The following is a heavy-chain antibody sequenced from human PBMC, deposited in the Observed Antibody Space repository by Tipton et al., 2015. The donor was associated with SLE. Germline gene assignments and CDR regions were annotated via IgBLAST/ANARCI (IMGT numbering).Heavy chain of an antibody. J-gene: IGHJ3*02. CDR1: GTSIISGTDY. CDR3: ARSLKGAFDM. CDR2: ISSNGFT. Sequence: TLSLTCTVSGTSIISGTDYWTWIRQPAGKGLEWIGRISSNGFTNYNQFLKSRVTFLVDTSKNHFSLKLTSVTAADTAVYYCARSLKGAFDMWGQGTMVTVSS. V-gene: IGHV4-61*02.